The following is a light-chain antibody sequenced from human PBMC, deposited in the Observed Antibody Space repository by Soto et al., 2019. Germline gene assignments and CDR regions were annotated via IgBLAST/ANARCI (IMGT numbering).Light chain of an antibody. V-gene: IGKV3-15*01. J-gene: IGKJ2*01. Sequence: EVVMTQSPAILSVSPGERVTLSCRASQTVSSNLAWYQHKVGQAPRLLIHGASTRATGIPARFSGSGSGTEFTLTISSLQSEDFAVYYCQQYNNWPPYTFGQGTKLEIK. CDR3: QQYNNWPPYT. CDR1: QTVSSN. CDR2: GAS.